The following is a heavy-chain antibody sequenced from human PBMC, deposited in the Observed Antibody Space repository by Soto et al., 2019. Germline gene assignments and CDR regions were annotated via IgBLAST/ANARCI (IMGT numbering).Heavy chain of an antibody. CDR1: GASVSSSDFY. CDR2: VSYSGNT. CDR3: ARHKPNTSGWYYYGMDV. J-gene: IGHJ6*02. Sequence: SETLSLTCTVSGASVSSSDFYWGWIRQPPGKGLEWVGSVSYSGNTYDNPSLKSRLTISVDTSKNQFSLRLSSVTAADTAVYYCARHKPNTSGWYYYGMDVWGHGTTVTVSS. V-gene: IGHV4-39*01. D-gene: IGHD6-19*01.